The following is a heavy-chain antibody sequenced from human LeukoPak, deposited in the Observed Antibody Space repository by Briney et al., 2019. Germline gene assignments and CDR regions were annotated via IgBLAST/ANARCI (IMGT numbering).Heavy chain of an antibody. J-gene: IGHJ3*02. D-gene: IGHD3-3*01. V-gene: IGHV3-30*18. CDR2: ISYDGSNK. CDR3: AKDTTINFWSGQNAFDI. Sequence: SGGSLRLSCAASGFTFSSYGMHWVRQDPGKGLEWVAVISYDGSNKYYADSVKGRFTISRDNSKNTLYLQMNSLRAEDTAVYYCAKDTTINFWSGQNAFDIWGQGTMVTVSS. CDR1: GFTFSSYG.